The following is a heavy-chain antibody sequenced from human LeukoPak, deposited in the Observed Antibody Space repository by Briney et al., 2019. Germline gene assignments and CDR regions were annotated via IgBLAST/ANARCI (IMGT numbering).Heavy chain of an antibody. V-gene: IGHV3-9*03. D-gene: IGHD3-3*01. CDR3: ASAGYDFWSGIGY. J-gene: IGHJ4*02. CDR2: ISWNSGSI. CDR1: GFTFDDYA. Sequence: GRSLRLSCAASGFTFDDYAMHWVRQAPGKGLEWVSGISWNSGSIGYADSVKGRFTISRDNAKNTLYLQMGSLRAEDMAVYYCASAGYDFWSGIGYWGQGTLVTVSS.